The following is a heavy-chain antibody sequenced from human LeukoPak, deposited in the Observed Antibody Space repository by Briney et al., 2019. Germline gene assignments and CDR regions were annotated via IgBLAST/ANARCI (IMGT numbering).Heavy chain of an antibody. CDR2: ISSSSSTI. CDR1: GFAFSSYS. Sequence: GGSLRLSCAVSGFAFSSYSMNWVRQAPGKGLEWVSYISSSSSTIYYADSVKGRFTISRDNAKNSLYLQMNSLRAEDTAVYYCVRGSLASGVVVYYYYYLDVWGKGTTVTVSS. J-gene: IGHJ6*03. V-gene: IGHV3-48*01. CDR3: VRGSLASGVVVYYYYYLDV. D-gene: IGHD3-3*01.